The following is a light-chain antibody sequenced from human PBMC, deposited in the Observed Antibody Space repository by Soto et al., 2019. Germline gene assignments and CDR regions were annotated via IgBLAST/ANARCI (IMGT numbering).Light chain of an antibody. CDR2: DAS. CDR3: QQYNNWPPFT. J-gene: IGKJ3*01. CDR1: QSVSGN. V-gene: IGKV3-15*01. Sequence: EIMMTQSPATLSVSPGERATLSCRASQSVSGNLAWYQQKPGQAPRLLIYDASSRATGIPARFSGSGSGTEFTLTISSLQSEDFAVCYCQQYNNWPPFTFGPGTKVEI.